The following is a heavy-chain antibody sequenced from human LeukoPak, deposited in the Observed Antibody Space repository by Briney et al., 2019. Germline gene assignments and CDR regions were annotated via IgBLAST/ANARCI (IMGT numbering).Heavy chain of an antibody. V-gene: IGHV3-49*03. CDR2: IRSKAYGGTT. CDR3: TRVWIGYCSSTSCPN. J-gene: IGHJ4*02. CDR1: GFTFGDYV. D-gene: IGHD2-2*03. Sequence: GGSLRLSCTASGFTFGDYVMSWFRQAPGKGLEWVGFIRSKAYGGTTEYAASVKGRFTISRDDSKSIAYLQMNSPNTEDTAVYYCTRVWIGYCSSTSCPNWGQGTLVTVSS.